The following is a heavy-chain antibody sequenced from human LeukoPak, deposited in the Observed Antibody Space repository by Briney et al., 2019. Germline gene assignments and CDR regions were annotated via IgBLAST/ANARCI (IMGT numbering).Heavy chain of an antibody. CDR3: AREWLQLRAFDY. CDR1: GFAFSSYE. D-gene: IGHD5-24*01. V-gene: IGHV3-48*03. J-gene: IGHJ4*02. CDR2: ISSSGSTI. Sequence: GGSLRLSCAASGFAFSSYEMNWVRQAPGKGLEWVSYISSSGSTIYYADSVKGRFTISRDNAKSSLYLQMNSLRAEDTAVYYCAREWLQLRAFDYWGQGTLVTVSS.